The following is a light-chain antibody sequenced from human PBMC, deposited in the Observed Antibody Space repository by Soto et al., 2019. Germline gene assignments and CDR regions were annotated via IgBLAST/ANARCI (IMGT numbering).Light chain of an antibody. J-gene: IGKJ5*01. CDR3: QHYNSWPPIA. V-gene: IGKV3-15*01. Sequence: EIVLTQSPVTLSVSPGERATLFCRASQSASTNLAWYQHKPGQAPRLLIYGASTRATAIPARISGSGSGTEFTLTINSLESEDFAVYYCQHYNSWPPIAFGQGTRLEIK. CDR1: QSASTN. CDR2: GAS.